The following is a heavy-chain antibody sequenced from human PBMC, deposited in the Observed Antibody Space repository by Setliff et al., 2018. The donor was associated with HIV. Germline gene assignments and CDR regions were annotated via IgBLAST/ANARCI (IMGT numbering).Heavy chain of an antibody. CDR1: GGSISSFNW. V-gene: IGHV4-4*02. D-gene: IGHD3-10*02. Sequence: PSETLSLTCDVSGGSISSFNWWSWVRQSPGKGLEWIGEIYHTGSTNYSPSLKSRVTISVDKSKNQFPLRLNSVTAADTAVYYCARVQYHYVNNGDSYYFTHWGHGTLVTVSS. CDR3: ARVQYHYVNNGDSYYFTH. CDR2: IYHTGST. J-gene: IGHJ4*01.